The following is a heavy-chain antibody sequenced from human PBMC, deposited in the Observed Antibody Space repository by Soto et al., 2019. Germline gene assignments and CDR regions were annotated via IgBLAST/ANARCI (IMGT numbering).Heavy chain of an antibody. Sequence: QVQLVQSGAEVKKPGASVKVSCKTSGYTFTSYHISWVRQAPGQGLEWMGWNSAYNTNTNYAQKFQGRVTMTTDTLTSTAYMELRSLRSDDTRVYYCARDTPPTDHWGQGTLVTVSS. CDR1: GYTFTSYH. V-gene: IGHV1-18*01. CDR3: ARDTPPTDH. J-gene: IGHJ5*02. CDR2: NSAYNTNT.